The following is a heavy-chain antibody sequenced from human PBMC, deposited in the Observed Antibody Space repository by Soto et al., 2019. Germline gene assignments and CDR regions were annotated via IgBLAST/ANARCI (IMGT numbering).Heavy chain of an antibody. D-gene: IGHD6-13*01. CDR3: AREVGSSWYYFDY. Sequence: EVQLVESGGGLVQPGGSLRLSCAASGFTFSSYSMNWVRQAPGKGLEWVSYISSSSGAIYYADSVKGRFTISRDNAKNSLYLQMNSLRDEDTAVYYCAREVGSSWYYFDYWGQGTLVTVSS. CDR1: GFTFSSYS. J-gene: IGHJ4*02. CDR2: ISSSSGAI. V-gene: IGHV3-48*02.